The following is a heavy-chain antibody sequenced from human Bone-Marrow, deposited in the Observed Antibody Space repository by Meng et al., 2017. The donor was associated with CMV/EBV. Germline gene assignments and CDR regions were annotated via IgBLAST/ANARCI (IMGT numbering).Heavy chain of an antibody. CDR3: ARVMTTVTPLHYGMDV. V-gene: IGHV3-30*19. D-gene: IGHD4-11*01. CDR1: GSTFSRFG. J-gene: IGHJ6*02. Sequence: GESLKISCAASGSTFSRFGMHWVRQAPGKGLEWVAVISYDGSNKYYADSVKGRFTISRDNSKNTLYLQMNSLRAEDTAVYYCARVMTTVTPLHYGMDVWGQGTKVTVSS. CDR2: ISYDGSNK.